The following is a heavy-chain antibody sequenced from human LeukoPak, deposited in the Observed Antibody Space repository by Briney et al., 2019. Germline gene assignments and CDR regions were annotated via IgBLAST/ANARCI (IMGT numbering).Heavy chain of an antibody. J-gene: IGHJ4*02. Sequence: SETLSLTCTVSGGSTSGYFWSWIRQPAGKGLEWIARIYSSGINNYNPSLKGRVTMSLDTSKNHLSLNLSSVTAADTAVYYCAREPTSGREPTSGRPLDYWGQGTLVTVSS. D-gene: IGHD5-12*01. CDR1: GGSTSGYF. CDR3: AREPTSGREPTSGRPLDY. V-gene: IGHV4-4*07. CDR2: IYSSGIN.